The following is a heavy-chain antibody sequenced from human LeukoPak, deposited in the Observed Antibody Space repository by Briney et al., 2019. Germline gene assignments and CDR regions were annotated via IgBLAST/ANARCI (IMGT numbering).Heavy chain of an antibody. J-gene: IGHJ4*02. V-gene: IGHV1-18*01. CDR1: GYTFSSYG. CDR3: ARAKRSTVTTLDY. CDR2: ISAYNGNT. Sequence: GASVQLSCKASGYTFSSYGITWVRQAPGQGLEWMGWISAYNGNTVYAQRCQCRVSMTTDTSTNTAYMEVRSLTSDDTAIYYCARAKRSTVTTLDYWGQGTQVTVSS. D-gene: IGHD4-17*01.